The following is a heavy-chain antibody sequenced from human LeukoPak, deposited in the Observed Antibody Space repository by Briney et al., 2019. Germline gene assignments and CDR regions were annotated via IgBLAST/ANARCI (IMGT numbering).Heavy chain of an antibody. CDR2: TYYRSKWYN. Sequence: SQTLSLTCAISGDSVSNNSAAWHWIRQSPSSGLEWLGRTYYRSKWYNDYALSVKSRITINSDTSKNQFSLQLNSVTPEDTAVYYCARDRSRNLDYWGQGILVTVSS. CDR1: GDSVSNNSAA. D-gene: IGHD1-14*01. J-gene: IGHJ4*02. CDR3: ARDRSRNLDY. V-gene: IGHV6-1*01.